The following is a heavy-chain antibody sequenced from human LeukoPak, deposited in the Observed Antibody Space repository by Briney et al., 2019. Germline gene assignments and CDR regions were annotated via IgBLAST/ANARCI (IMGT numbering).Heavy chain of an antibody. J-gene: IGHJ4*02. D-gene: IGHD3-16*01. V-gene: IGHV4-31*03. Sequence: SETLSLTCTVSGGSISSDGYYWSWVRQHPGTGLEWIGYIYYSGSTYYNPSLKSRVTISVDTSKNQFSLKLSSVTAADTAVYYCARYGLRHTRGRATEYWGQGTLVTVSS. CDR3: ARYGLRHTRGRATEY. CDR1: GGSISSDGYY. CDR2: IYYSGST.